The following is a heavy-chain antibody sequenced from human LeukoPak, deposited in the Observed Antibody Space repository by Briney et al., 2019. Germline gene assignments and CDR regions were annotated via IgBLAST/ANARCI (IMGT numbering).Heavy chain of an antibody. CDR3: ARLLRRERGFDP. J-gene: IGHJ5*02. Sequence: SETLSLTCTVSGGAISGYYWGWIRQPPGKGLEYIGDIYASGNTKYNPSLQSRVTMSVDRSKRQFSLELRSVTVADTAVYYCARLLRRERGFDPWGQGTLVTVSS. CDR2: IYASGNT. CDR1: GGAISGYY. D-gene: IGHD1-26*01. V-gene: IGHV4-4*09.